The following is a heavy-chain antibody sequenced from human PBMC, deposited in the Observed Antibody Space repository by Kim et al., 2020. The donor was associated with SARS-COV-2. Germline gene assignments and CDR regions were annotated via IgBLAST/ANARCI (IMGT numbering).Heavy chain of an antibody. CDR2: IDGGNGDT. J-gene: IGHJ3*01. CDR1: GYSFNMYP. V-gene: IGHV1-3*01. CDR3: ARESRQDALDF. Sequence: ASVKVSCKASGYSFNMYPIHWVRQAPGQGPEWMGWIDGGNGDTRYSQKFQGRVTFTRDTSATTAFMELSSLKFEDTALYFCARESRQDALDFWGQGTMVSVSS.